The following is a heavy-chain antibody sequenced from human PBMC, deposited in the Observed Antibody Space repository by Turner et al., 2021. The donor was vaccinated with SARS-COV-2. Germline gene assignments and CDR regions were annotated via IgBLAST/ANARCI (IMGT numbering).Heavy chain of an antibody. CDR1: GFNLSNDG. J-gene: IGHJ6*02. Sequence: EVQLVESGGGLVKPGGSLRLHCAASGFNLSNDGMCWVRQAQGKGLEWVGRIKSKTEGGTTDYAAPVKGRFTISRDDSKNTVYLQMNSLKTEDTAVYYCTTDIGPITIFGVATRYGMDVWGQGTTVTVSS. CDR3: TTDIGPITIFGVATRYGMDV. V-gene: IGHV3-15*01. CDR2: IKSKTEGGTT. D-gene: IGHD3-3*01.